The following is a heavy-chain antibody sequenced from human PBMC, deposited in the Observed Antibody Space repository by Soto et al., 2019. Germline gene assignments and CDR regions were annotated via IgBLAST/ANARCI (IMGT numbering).Heavy chain of an antibody. J-gene: IGHJ4*02. V-gene: IGHV3-23*01. D-gene: IGHD3-9*01. CDR3: AKVRQRFLDILTGATNFDS. Sequence: EVHLLGSGGDLVQPGGSLRLSCEVSGFTFNNSAMSWVRQSPGKGLEWVSTISSDGDLRHYAESVKGRFTISRDNSKSSLFLQMNSLRAEDTALYFCAKVRQRFLDILTGATNFDSWGQGTLVTVSS. CDR2: ISSDGDLR. CDR1: GFTFNNSA.